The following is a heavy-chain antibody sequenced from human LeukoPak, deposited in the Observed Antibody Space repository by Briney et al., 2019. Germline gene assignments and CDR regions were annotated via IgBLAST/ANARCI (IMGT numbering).Heavy chain of an antibody. Sequence: GGSLRLSCAASGFTFSSYEMNWVRQAPGKGLEWVSYISSSGSTIYYADSVKGRFTISRDNAKNSLYLQMNSLRAEDTAVYYCARERDRLEIQLWFRTEGYFDYWGQGTLVTVSS. J-gene: IGHJ4*02. D-gene: IGHD5-18*01. CDR3: ARERDRLEIQLWFRTEGYFDY. CDR1: GFTFSSYE. V-gene: IGHV3-48*03. CDR2: ISSSGSTI.